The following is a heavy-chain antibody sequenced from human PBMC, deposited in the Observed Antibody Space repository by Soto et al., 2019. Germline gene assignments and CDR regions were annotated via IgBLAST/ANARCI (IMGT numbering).Heavy chain of an antibody. CDR3: ARGFWSGYYTGYTYGCDY. CDR1: GFTFSTYS. Sequence: GGSLRLSCAASGFTFSTYSMNWVRQAPGKGLEWVSYIGSSSSTIYYADSVKGRFTISRDNAKNSLYLQMNSLRAEDTAMYYCARGFWSGYYTGYTYGCDYWGQGTLVTVSS. V-gene: IGHV3-48*01. CDR2: IGSSSSTI. J-gene: IGHJ4*02. D-gene: IGHD3-3*01.